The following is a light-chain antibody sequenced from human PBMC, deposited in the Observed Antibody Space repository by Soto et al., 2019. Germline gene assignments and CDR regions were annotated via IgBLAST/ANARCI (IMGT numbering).Light chain of an antibody. V-gene: IGKV3-20*01. CDR2: GAS. J-gene: IGKJ1*01. CDR1: QSVRSNF. CDR3: QHYGSSPRT. Sequence: EVVLTQSPGTLPLSPGERATLSCRASQSVRSNFLAWYQQKPGQAPRLLIYGASNRATGIPDRFSGSGSGTDFTLTITSLEPEDFAVYYCQHYGSSPRTVGQGTKVDIK.